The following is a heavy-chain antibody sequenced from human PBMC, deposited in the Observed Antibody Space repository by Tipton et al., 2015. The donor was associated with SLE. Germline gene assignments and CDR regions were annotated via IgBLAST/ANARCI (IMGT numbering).Heavy chain of an antibody. CDR1: GFTFTSYG. Sequence: QVQLVQSGAEVKKTGASVKVSCKASGFTFTSYGISWVRQAPGQGLEWMGWISAYNGNTDYAQKLQGRVTMTTDTSTSTAYTELRSLRSEDTAVYYCAIAVAGTLFFDYWGQGALVTVSS. V-gene: IGHV1-18*01. CDR3: AIAVAGTLFFDY. D-gene: IGHD6-19*01. J-gene: IGHJ4*02. CDR2: ISAYNGNT.